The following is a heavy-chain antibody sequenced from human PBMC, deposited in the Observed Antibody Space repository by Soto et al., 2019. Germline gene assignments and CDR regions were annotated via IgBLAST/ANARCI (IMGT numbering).Heavy chain of an antibody. CDR1: GFTFSSYA. V-gene: IGHV3-30-3*01. Sequence: PGGSLRLSCAASGFTFSSYAMHWVRQAPGKGLEWVAVISYDGSNKYYADSVKGRFTISRDNSKNTLYLQMNSLRAEDTAVYYCAREDGYNSGDAFDIWGQGTMVTVSS. J-gene: IGHJ3*02. CDR3: AREDGYNSGDAFDI. CDR2: ISYDGSNK. D-gene: IGHD5-12*01.